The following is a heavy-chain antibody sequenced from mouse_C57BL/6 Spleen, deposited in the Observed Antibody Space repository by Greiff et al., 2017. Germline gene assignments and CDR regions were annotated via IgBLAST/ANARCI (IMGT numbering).Heavy chain of an antibody. V-gene: IGHV1-74*01. CDR3: AMRGVEDYAMDY. J-gene: IGHJ4*01. D-gene: IGHD1-1*01. CDR1: GYTFTSYW. CDR2: IHPSGSDT. Sequence: QVQLQQPGAELVKPGASVKVSCTASGYTFTSYWMHWVQQRPGQGLEWIGRIHPSGSDTNYNQTFKGKATLTVDKSSSTAFMQLSSLTSEDAAVDNCAMRGVEDYAMDYWGQGTSVTVSA.